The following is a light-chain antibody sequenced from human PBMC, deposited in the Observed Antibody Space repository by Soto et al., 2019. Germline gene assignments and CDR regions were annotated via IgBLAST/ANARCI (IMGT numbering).Light chain of an antibody. Sequence: DIQMTQAPSTISASVGDRVTITCRASQSINAWLAWYQQKPGKAPKLLIYDVSTLDSGVPSRFSGSASGTEFTLTISSLESDDFATYYCQQYHRYSPFGQGTRVDIK. CDR2: DVS. V-gene: IGKV1-5*01. CDR3: QQYHRYSP. J-gene: IGKJ1*01. CDR1: QSINAW.